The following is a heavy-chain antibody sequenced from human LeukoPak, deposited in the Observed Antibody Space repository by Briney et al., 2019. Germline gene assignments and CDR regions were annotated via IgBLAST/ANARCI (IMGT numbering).Heavy chain of an antibody. Sequence: SETLSLTCTVSGGSISSYYWSWIRQPPGKGLEWIGYIYYSGSTNYNPSLKSRVTISVDTSKNQFSLKLSSVTAADTVVYYCAREPPGGYGGFDYWGQGTLVTVSS. V-gene: IGHV4-59*01. CDR1: GGSISSYY. CDR3: AREPPGGYGGFDY. J-gene: IGHJ4*02. CDR2: IYYSGST. D-gene: IGHD4-23*01.